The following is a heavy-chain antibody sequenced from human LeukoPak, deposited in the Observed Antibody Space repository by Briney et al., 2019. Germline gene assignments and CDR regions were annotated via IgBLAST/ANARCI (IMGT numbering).Heavy chain of an antibody. Sequence: SETLSLTCAVYGGSFSGYYWSWIRQPPGKGLEWIGEINHSGSTNYNPSLKSRVTISVDTSKNQFSLKLSSVTAADTAVYYCARDLMVYAIYYFDYWGQGTLVTVSS. D-gene: IGHD2-8*01. J-gene: IGHJ4*02. CDR1: GGSFSGYY. CDR3: ARDLMVYAIYYFDY. V-gene: IGHV4-34*01. CDR2: INHSGST.